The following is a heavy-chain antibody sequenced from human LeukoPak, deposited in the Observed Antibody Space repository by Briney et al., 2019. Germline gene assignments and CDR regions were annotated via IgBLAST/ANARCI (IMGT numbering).Heavy chain of an antibody. Sequence: GGSLRLSCAASGITFSSYAMHWVRQAPGKGLEWVSLISADGGSTFSADSVKGRFSISRDNSKNSLYLQMNGLRSEDTAMYYCAKESGKFDYWGQGTLVAVSS. CDR1: GITFSSYA. V-gene: IGHV3-43*02. CDR3: AKESGKFDY. CDR2: ISADGGST. J-gene: IGHJ4*02.